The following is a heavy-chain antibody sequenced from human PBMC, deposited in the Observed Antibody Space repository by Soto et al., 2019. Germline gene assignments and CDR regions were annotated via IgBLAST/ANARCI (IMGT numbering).Heavy chain of an antibody. D-gene: IGHD3-22*01. CDR1: GFTFSSLG. J-gene: IGHJ4*02. Sequence: QVQLVESGGGVVQPGRSLRLSCAASGFTFSSLGMHWVRQSPGKGLEWVAIVSNDGSSKYYADSVKGRFTISRDNSKNTLDLQLNSLRADETAVYYCAKEIGDSSDYPLYYWGQGTLVTVSS. CDR3: AKEIGDSSDYPLYY. CDR2: VSNDGSSK. V-gene: IGHV3-30*18.